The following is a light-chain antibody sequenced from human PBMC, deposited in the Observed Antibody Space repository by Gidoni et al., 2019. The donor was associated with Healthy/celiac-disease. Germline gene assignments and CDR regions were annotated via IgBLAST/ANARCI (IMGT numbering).Light chain of an antibody. V-gene: IGLV2-23*01. CDR2: EGS. J-gene: IGLJ2*01. Sequence: QSALTQPATESGAPGQSITISCTGTSRDVGSYSLVPCYQQQPGKAPTLMISEGSNLPSGVSTRFSASKSRNPASLPISGLLAEDASDYYCCSYAGSSTSVVFGGGTKLTVL. CDR3: CSYAGSSTSVV. CDR1: SRDVGSYSL.